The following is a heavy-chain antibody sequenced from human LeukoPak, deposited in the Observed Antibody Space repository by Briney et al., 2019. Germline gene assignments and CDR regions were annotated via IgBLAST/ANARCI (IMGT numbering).Heavy chain of an antibody. V-gene: IGHV3-23*01. CDR2: ISGRGGNT. D-gene: IGHD4-17*01. J-gene: IGHJ3*02. CDR1: GLTFSNFA. Sequence: GGSLRLSCAASGLTFSNFAMSWVRQAPGKGLEWVSAISGRGGNTYYADSVKGRFTISRDNTKNTLHLQMNSLRADDTALYYCAKAEYDDYAGDAFDIWGQGTMVTVSS. CDR3: AKAEYDDYAGDAFDI.